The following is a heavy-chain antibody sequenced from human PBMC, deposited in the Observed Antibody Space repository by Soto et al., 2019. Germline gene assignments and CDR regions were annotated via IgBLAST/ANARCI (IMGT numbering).Heavy chain of an antibody. D-gene: IGHD2-15*01. V-gene: IGHV3-43*01. CDR3: AKGPARSYCSGGSCPHSYYFDY. Sequence: GGSLRLSCAASGFTFADYTMHWVRQAPGKGLEWVSLISWDGGSTYYADSVKGRFTISRDNSKNSLYLQMNSLRTEDTALYYCAKGPARSYCSGGSCPHSYYFDYWGQGTLVTVSS. CDR2: ISWDGGST. CDR1: GFTFADYT. J-gene: IGHJ4*02.